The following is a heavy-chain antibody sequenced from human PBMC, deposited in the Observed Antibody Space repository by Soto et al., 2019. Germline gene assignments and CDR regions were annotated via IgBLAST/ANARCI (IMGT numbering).Heavy chain of an antibody. Sequence: EVQLVESGGGLVKPGGSLRLSCVASGFIFSNAWINWVRQAPGKGLEWVGRIKSKIDGGTTDYVAPVKGRFTISRDDSRNTVYLQMNSLKSEDTAVYYCTTDHPYRYDGSSYDNWGQGTLVTVSS. CDR2: IKSKIDGGTT. D-gene: IGHD3-22*01. J-gene: IGHJ4*02. CDR3: TTDHPYRYDGSSYDN. V-gene: IGHV3-15*07. CDR1: GFIFSNAW.